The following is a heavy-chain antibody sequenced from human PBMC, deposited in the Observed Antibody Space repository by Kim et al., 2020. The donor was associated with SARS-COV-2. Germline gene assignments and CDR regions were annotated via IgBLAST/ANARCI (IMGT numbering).Heavy chain of an antibody. V-gene: IGHV1-2*06. CDR3: ARTVIAVAGTWREPGRGLYYYYGMDV. Sequence: ASVKVSCKASGYTFTGYYMHWVRQAPGQGLEWMGRINPNSGGTNYAQKFQGRVTMTRDTSISTAYMELSRLRSDDTAVYYCARTVIAVAGTWREPGRGLYYYYGMDVWGQGTTVTVSS. J-gene: IGHJ6*02. CDR1: GYTFTGYY. CDR2: INPNSGGT. D-gene: IGHD6-19*01.